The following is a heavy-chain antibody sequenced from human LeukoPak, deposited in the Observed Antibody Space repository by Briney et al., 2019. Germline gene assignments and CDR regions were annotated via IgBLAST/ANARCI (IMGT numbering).Heavy chain of an antibody. CDR3: TADSGGFYGFDY. CDR2: IISRPDNYST. J-gene: IGHJ4*02. CDR1: GLSFSGSS. D-gene: IGHD3-22*01. V-gene: IGHV3-73*01. Sequence: GGSLRLSCAASGLSFSGSSIHWVRQASGKGLEWVGRIISRPDNYSTTYSASVEGRFTNTRDDSKNTAYLQMNSLKAEDTTLYYCTADSGGFYGFDYWGQGTLVTVSS.